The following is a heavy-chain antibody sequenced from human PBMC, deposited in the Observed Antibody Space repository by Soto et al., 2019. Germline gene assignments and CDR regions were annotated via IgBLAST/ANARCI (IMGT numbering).Heavy chain of an antibody. V-gene: IGHV3-48*03. J-gene: IGHJ5*02. CDR1: GFTFSSYE. CDR2: ISSSGSTI. CDR3: AGGAAVGQGWFDP. Sequence: GGSLRLSCAASGFTFSSYEMNWVRQAPGKGLEWVSYISSSGSTIYYADSVKGRFTISRDNAKNSLYLQMNSLRAEDTAVYYCAGGAAVGQGWFDPWGQGTLVTVSS. D-gene: IGHD6-13*01.